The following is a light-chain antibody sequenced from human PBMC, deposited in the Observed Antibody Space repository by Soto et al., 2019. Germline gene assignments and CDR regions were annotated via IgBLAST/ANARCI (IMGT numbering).Light chain of an antibody. V-gene: IGLV1-40*01. Sequence: QSVLTQPPSVSGAPGQRVTISCTGSSSNIGAGYDVHWYQQLPGTAPKLLIYGNSNRPSGVPDRCSDSTSATSASLAITGLQAEDEADYHCQSYDSSLSGSVLSGGTKLTVL. CDR1: SSNIGAGYD. J-gene: IGLJ2*01. CDR2: GNS. CDR3: QSYDSSLSGSV.